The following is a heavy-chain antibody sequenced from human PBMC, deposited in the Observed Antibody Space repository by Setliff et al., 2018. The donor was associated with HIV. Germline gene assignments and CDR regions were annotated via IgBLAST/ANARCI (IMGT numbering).Heavy chain of an antibody. CDR3: AKQGYADSLYAFDV. V-gene: IGHV1-2*06. Sequence: GASVKVSCKTSGYTFTAYYIYWVRQAPGHGLELMGRIHPNTGSTNYLQKFQGRVSITRDTSMSTVYMTLTELTSDDTAVYYCAKQGYADSLYAFDVWGQGTMVTVSS. J-gene: IGHJ3*01. D-gene: IGHD3-16*01. CDR1: GYTFTAYY. CDR2: IHPNTGST.